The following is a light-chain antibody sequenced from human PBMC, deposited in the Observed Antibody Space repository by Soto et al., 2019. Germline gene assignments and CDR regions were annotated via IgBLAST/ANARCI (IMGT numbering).Light chain of an antibody. CDR1: SSNIGSNY. CDR3: AAWDDSLSAFYV. V-gene: IGLV1-47*02. CDR2: SNN. J-gene: IGLJ1*01. Sequence: QSVLTQPPSASGTPGQRVTISCSGSSSNIGSNYVYWYQQLPGTAPKLLIYSNNQRPSGVPDRFSGSKSGTSASLAISGLRSDDEADYYCAAWDDSLSAFYVFGTGTKVTVL.